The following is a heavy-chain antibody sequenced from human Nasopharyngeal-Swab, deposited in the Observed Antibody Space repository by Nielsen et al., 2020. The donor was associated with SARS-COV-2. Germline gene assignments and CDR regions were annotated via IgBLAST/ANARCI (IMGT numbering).Heavy chain of an antibody. J-gene: IGHJ4*02. CDR1: GFTFNNFD. Sequence: GESLKISCVGSGFTFNNFDMTWVRQAPGKGLEWISYISVRSSSIYYADSVKGRFTISRDDAKNSVFLQMNSLRPEDTAFYYCARDSDTNSQYSQFDYWGQGTQVTVSS. CDR2: ISVRSSSI. CDR3: ARDSDTNSQYSQFDY. V-gene: IGHV3-48*03. D-gene: IGHD2-15*01.